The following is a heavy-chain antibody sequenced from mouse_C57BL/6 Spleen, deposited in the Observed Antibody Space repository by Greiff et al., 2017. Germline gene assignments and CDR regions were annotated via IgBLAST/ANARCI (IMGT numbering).Heavy chain of an antibody. V-gene: IGHV1-39*01. CDR2: INPNDGTP. J-gene: IGHJ4*01. D-gene: IGHD3-1*01. Sequence: VQLKQSGPELVKPGASVKISCKASGYSFTDYNMNWVKQSNGQSLEWIGVINPNDGTPSYNQKFKGKATLTVDQSSSTAYMQLNSLTSEDSAVYYCARGGATPGYAMDYWGQGTSVTVSS. CDR1: GYSFTDYN. CDR3: ARGGATPGYAMDY.